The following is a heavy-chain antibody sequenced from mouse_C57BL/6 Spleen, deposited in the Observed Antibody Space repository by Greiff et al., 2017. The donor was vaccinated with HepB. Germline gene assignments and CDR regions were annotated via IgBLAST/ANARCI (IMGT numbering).Heavy chain of an antibody. CDR1: GFTFSSYT. Sequence: EVKLQESGGALVKPGGSLKLSCAASGFTFSSYTMSWVRQTPEKRLEWVATISGGGGNTYYPDSVKGRFTISRDNAKNTLYLQMSSLRSEDTALYYCARGDTTVAGLFDYWGQGTTLTVSS. D-gene: IGHD1-1*01. CDR2: ISGGGGNT. V-gene: IGHV5-9*01. CDR3: ARGDTTVAGLFDY. J-gene: IGHJ2*01.